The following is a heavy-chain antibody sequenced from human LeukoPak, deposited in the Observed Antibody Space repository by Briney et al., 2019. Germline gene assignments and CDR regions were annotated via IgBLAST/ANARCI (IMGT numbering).Heavy chain of an antibody. V-gene: IGHV7-4-1*02. D-gene: IGHD3-10*01. J-gene: IGHJ4*02. CDR2: INTNNGNP. CDR1: GYTFTTYA. CDR3: ARKYYYGSGSYQY. Sequence: ASVKVSCKASGYTFTTYAMYWVRQAPGQGLQWMGWINTNNGNPTYGQGFTGRFVFSLDTSVSTAYLQISGLKAEDTAVYFCARKYYYGSGSYQYWGQGTLVTVSS.